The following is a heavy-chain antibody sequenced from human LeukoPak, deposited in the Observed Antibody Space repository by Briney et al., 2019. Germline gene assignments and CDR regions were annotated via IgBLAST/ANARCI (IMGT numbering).Heavy chain of an antibody. CDR3: AGGGHIVVVPAAINY. D-gene: IGHD2-2*01. J-gene: IGHJ4*02. V-gene: IGHV4-39*01. CDR2: IYYSGST. CDR1: GGSISIFNYY. Sequence: SESLSLTCTVSGGSISIFNYYWGWTRHPPGKGLEWVGSIYYSGSTYYNPSLKTRVTISVDTSKNQFSLKLSSVTAADTAVYYCAGGGHIVVVPAAINYWGQGTLVTVSS.